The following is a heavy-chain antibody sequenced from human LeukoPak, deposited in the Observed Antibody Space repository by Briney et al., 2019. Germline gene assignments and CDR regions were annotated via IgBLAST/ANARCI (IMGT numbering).Heavy chain of an antibody. Sequence: GGSLRLSCAASGFTVSSSYMSWVRQAPGKGLEWVSVIYSGGSTYYADSVKGRFTVSRDNSKNTLYLQVNSLRAEDTAVYYCASHGRHNGAFDIWGQGTMGTVSA. V-gene: IGHV3-53*01. CDR1: GFTVSSSY. J-gene: IGHJ3*02. CDR3: ASHGRHNGAFDI. CDR2: IYSGGST. D-gene: IGHD2-8*01.